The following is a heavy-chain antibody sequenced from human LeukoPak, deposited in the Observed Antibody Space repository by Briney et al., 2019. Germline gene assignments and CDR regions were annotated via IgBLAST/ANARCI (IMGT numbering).Heavy chain of an antibody. V-gene: IGHV3-53*04. D-gene: IGHD1-26*01. CDR1: GFTVSSND. Sequence: PGGSLSLSCAASGFTVSSNDMSWVRQAPGKGLEWVSLIYAGGSASAYYADSVKGRFTGSRHDSKNTLDLQMNSLKPDDTAVYYCLRQGVGSPPRWGQGTLVTVSS. J-gene: IGHJ4*02. CDR2: IYAGGSASA. CDR3: LRQGVGSPPR.